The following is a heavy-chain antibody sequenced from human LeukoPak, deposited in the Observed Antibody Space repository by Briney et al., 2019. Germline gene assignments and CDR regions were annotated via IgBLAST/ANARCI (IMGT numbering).Heavy chain of an antibody. CDR3: ARAYGSGSFDDAFDI. Sequence: GGSLRLSCAASGFTFSDYEMSWVRQAPGKGLEWLSYVTGSGTTTQYADSVRGRFTISRDNAKNSLYLQMNSLRAEDTAVYYCARAYGSGSFDDAFDIWGQGTMVTVSS. CDR1: GFTFSDYE. V-gene: IGHV3-48*03. CDR2: VTGSGTTT. D-gene: IGHD3-10*01. J-gene: IGHJ3*02.